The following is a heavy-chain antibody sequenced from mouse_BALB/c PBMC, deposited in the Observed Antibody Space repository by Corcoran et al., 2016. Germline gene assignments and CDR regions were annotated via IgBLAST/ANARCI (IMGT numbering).Heavy chain of an antibody. CDR1: GFSLSTSGMG. J-gene: IGHJ4*01. CDR2: IYWDDDK. Sequence: QVTLKESGPGILQPSQTLSLTCSFSGFSLSTSGMGVSWIRQPSGKGLEWLAHIYWDDDKRYNPSLKSRLTISKDTSSNQVFLKITSVDTADTATYYCARRGSGKAYYAMDYWGQGTSVTVSS. D-gene: IGHD4-1*01. CDR3: ARRGSGKAYYAMDY. V-gene: IGHV8-12*01.